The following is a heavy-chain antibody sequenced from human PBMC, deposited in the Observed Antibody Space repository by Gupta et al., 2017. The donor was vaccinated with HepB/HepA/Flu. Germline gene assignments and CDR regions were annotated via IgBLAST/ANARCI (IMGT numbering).Heavy chain of an antibody. CDR3: ARLAKKVVAPLSYLDY. CDR1: GASISSNY. Sequence: QVQLQESGPGLVKPSETLSLTCSVSGASISSNYWSWIRQPPGKGLEWIGYIYYSGSTNYHPALKSRVTISLDTSKNQFSLKLSSVTAADKAGDYCARLAKKVVAPLSYLDYWGQGYLVGVSS. CDR2: IYYSGST. D-gene: IGHD2-15*01. V-gene: IGHV4-59*01. J-gene: IGHJ4*02.